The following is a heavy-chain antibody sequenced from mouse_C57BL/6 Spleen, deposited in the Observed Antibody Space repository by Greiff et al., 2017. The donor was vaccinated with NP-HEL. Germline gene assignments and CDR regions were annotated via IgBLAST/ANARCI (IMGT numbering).Heavy chain of an antibody. D-gene: IGHD1-1*01. Sequence: QVHVKQSGAELVRPGASVTLSCKASGYTFTDYEMHWVKQTPVHGLEWIGAIDPETGGTAYNQKFKGKAILTADKSSSTAYMELRSLTSEDSAVYYCTRRSYGSSSDYWGQGTTLTVSS. J-gene: IGHJ2*01. CDR3: TRRSYGSSSDY. V-gene: IGHV1-15*01. CDR1: GYTFTDYE. CDR2: IDPETGGT.